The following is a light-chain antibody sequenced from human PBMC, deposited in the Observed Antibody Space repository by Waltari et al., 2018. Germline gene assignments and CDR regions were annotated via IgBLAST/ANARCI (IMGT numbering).Light chain of an antibody. Sequence: DIQMTQSPFSLSASVGDRVTITCRASQSISSYLNWYQQKPGKAPKLLIYAASSLQSGDPSRFSGSGSETDFTLTINSLQPEDFATYYCQQRYSTPRTFGQGTKVEIK. CDR1: QSISSY. CDR2: AAS. CDR3: QQRYSTPRT. J-gene: IGKJ1*01. V-gene: IGKV1-39*01.